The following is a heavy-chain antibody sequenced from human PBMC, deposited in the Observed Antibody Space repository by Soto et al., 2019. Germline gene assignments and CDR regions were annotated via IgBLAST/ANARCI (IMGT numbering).Heavy chain of an antibody. J-gene: IGHJ3*02. CDR2: ISYDGSNK. Sequence: GGSLRLCCAASGFTFSSYGMHWVRQAPGKGLEWVAVISYDGSNKYYADSVKGRFTISRDNSKNTLYLQMNSLRAEDTAVYYCAKRVGLDSSSRRSHDAIHIPGQATIVSVSS. V-gene: IGHV3-30*18. CDR3: AKRVGLDSSSRRSHDAIHI. CDR1: GFTFSSYG. D-gene: IGHD6-13*01.